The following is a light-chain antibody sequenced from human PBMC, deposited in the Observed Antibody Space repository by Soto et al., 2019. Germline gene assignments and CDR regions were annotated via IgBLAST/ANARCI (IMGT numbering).Light chain of an antibody. Sequence: EIVVTQSPGTLSVSPGERATVSCRASQNVVRNLVWYQQKPGQAPRLLIYGASTRATGIPARFSGSGSGTAFTLTISSLQSEDVAVYYCQQYNNWPRTFGQGTKVDIK. V-gene: IGKV3-15*01. CDR2: GAS. CDR3: QQYNNWPRT. CDR1: QNVVRN. J-gene: IGKJ1*01.